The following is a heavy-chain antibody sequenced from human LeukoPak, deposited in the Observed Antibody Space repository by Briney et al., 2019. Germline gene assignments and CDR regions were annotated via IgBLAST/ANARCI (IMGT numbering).Heavy chain of an antibody. CDR3: ARDPVGEEDFDY. CDR2: ISSSSSYI. V-gene: IGHV3-21*01. CDR1: GFTFSSYS. D-gene: IGHD1-26*01. Sequence: PGGSLRLSCAASGFTFSSYSMNWVRQAPGKGLEWVSSISSSSSYIYYADSVKGRFTISRDNAKNSLYLQMNSLRAEDTAVYYCARDPVGEEDFDYWGQGTLVTVSS. J-gene: IGHJ4*02.